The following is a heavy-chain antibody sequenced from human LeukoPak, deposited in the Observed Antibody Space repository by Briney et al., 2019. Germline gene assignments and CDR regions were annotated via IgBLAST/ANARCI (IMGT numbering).Heavy chain of an antibody. V-gene: IGHV4-38-2*02. CDR3: ARVYGFGEFYFDY. CDR1: GYSISSGYY. J-gene: IGHJ4*02. CDR2: IYHSGST. Sequence: SSETLSLTCTVSGYSISSGYYWGWIRQPPGKGLEWIGSIYHSGSTYYNPSLKSRVTISVDTSKNQFSLKLSSVTAADTAVYYCARVYGFGEFYFDYWGQGTLVTVSS. D-gene: IGHD3-10*01.